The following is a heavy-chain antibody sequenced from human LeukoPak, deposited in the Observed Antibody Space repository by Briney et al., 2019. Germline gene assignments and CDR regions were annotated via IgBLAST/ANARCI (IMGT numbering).Heavy chain of an antibody. CDR2: ISGSGGST. D-gene: IGHD4-17*01. V-gene: IGHV3-23*01. J-gene: IGHJ4*02. Sequence: GGSLRLSCAASGFTFSSYGMSWVRQAPGKGLEWVSAISGSGGSTYYADSVKGRFTISRDNSKNSLYLQMNSLRAEDTALYYCAKDRGDYGDSYFDYWGQGTLVTVSS. CDR3: AKDRGDYGDSYFDY. CDR1: GFTFSSYG.